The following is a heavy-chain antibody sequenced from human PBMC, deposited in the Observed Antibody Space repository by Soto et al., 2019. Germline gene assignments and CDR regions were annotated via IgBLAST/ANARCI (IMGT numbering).Heavy chain of an antibody. V-gene: IGHV3-11*01. CDR3: AGFKEGKIVGLRWLDP. D-gene: IGHD3-16*02. CDR1: GVDFRGSY. CDR2: ISDTGRTI. J-gene: IGHJ5*02. Sequence: GGSLRLSCVGSGVDFRGSYMNWIRQAPGKGLEWISYISDTGRTIHYADSVKGRFVISRDNSRDSLYLQMNDLRADDTAIYYCAGFKEGKIVGLRWLDPWGQGTRVTVSS.